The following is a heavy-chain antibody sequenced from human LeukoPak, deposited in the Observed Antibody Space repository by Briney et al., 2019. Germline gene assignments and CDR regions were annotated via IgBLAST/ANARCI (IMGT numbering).Heavy chain of an antibody. V-gene: IGHV4-39*07. D-gene: IGHD3-22*01. CDR2: INHSGST. Sequence: PSETLSLTCTSSGGSISGSSNYWGWIRQPPGKGLEWIGEINHSGSTNYNPSLKSRVTISVDTSKNQFSLKLSSVTAADTAVYYCASVSLHRARDYWGQGTLVTVSS. J-gene: IGHJ4*02. CDR1: GGSISGSSNY. CDR3: ASVSLHRARDY.